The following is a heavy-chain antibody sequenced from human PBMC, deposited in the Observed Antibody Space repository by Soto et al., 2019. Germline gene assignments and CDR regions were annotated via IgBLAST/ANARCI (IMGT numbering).Heavy chain of an antibody. D-gene: IGHD6-13*01. J-gene: IGHJ5*02. CDR3: ARDSAAGIISGWFDP. V-gene: IGHV3-21*01. CDR2: ISSSSSYI. Sequence: KTGGSLRLSCAASGFTFSSYSMNWVRQAPGKGLEWVSSISSSSSYIYYADSVKGRFTISRDNAKNSLYLQMNSLRAEDTAVYYCARDSAAGIISGWFDPWGQGTLVTVSS. CDR1: GFTFSSYS.